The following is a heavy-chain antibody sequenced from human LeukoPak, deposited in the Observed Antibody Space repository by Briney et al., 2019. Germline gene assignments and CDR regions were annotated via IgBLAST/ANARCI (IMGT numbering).Heavy chain of an antibody. CDR2: IYSGGST. V-gene: IGHV3-66*01. J-gene: IGHJ4*02. Sequence: PGGSLRLSCAASGFTVSSNYMSWVRQAPGKGLEWVSVIYSGGSTYYADSVKGRFTISRDNSKNTLYLQMNSLRAEDTAVYYCARDSRNWGFDYWGQGTLVTVSS. CDR3: ARDSRNWGFDY. D-gene: IGHD7-27*01. CDR1: GFTVSSNY.